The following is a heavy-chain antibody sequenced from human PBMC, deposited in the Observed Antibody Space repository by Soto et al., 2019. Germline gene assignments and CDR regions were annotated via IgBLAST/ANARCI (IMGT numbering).Heavy chain of an antibody. J-gene: IGHJ4*02. D-gene: IGHD1-7*01. CDR2: INPSGGGT. CDR1: GYTFTSYY. CDR3: ARVFDWNLYYFDY. Sequence: ASVKVACKASGYTFTSYYMHWVRQAPGQELEWMGIINPSGGGTSYAQKFQGRVTMTRDTSTSTVYMELSSLRSEDTAVYYCARVFDWNLYYFDYWGQGTLVTVSS. V-gene: IGHV1-46*03.